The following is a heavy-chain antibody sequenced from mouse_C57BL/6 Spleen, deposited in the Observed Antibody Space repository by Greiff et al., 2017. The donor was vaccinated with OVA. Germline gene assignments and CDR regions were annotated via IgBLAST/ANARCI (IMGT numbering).Heavy chain of an antibody. Sequence: EVQLQESGAELVRPGASVKLSCTASGFNIKDYYMHWVKQRPEQGLEWIGRIDPEDGDTEYAPKFQGKATMTADTSSNTAYLQLSSLTSEDTAVSYCTRARYGYDGDWYFDVWGTGTTVTVSS. CDR1: GFNIKDYY. CDR3: TRARYGYDGDWYFDV. D-gene: IGHD2-2*01. CDR2: IDPEDGDT. V-gene: IGHV14-1*01. J-gene: IGHJ1*03.